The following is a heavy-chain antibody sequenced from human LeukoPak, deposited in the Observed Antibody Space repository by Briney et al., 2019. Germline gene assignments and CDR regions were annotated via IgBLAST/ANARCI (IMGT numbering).Heavy chain of an antibody. CDR1: GGSISSGDYY. CDR3: ARDRGEQQLVIGAFDI. J-gene: IGHJ3*02. D-gene: IGHD6-13*01. Sequence: SQTLSPTCTVSGGSISSGDYYWSWIRQPPGKGLEWIGYIYYSGSTYYNPSLKSRVTISVDTSKNQFSLKLSSVTAADTAVYYCARDRGEQQLVIGAFDIWGQGTMVTVSS. V-gene: IGHV4-30-4*08. CDR2: IYYSGST.